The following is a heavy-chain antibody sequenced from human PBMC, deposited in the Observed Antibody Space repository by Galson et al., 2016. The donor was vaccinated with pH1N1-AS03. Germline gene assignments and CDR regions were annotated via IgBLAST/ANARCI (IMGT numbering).Heavy chain of an antibody. J-gene: IGHJ4*02. CDR1: GFTISNFG. Sequence: SLRLSCAASGFTISNFGMLWVRPAPRQGLEGVAIISFDGTNKYYADSVKGRFSISRDNSKNTLFLQLSALRAEDTAVYYCANDFNYDFWSGYSFDWGQGALVTVSS. D-gene: IGHD3/OR15-3a*01. V-gene: IGHV3-30*18. CDR2: ISFDGTNK. CDR3: ANDFNYDFWSGYSFD.